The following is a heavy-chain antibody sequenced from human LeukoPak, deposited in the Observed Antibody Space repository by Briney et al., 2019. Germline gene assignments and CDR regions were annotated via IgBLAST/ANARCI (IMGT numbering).Heavy chain of an antibody. D-gene: IGHD2-2*01. V-gene: IGHV1-2*02. CDR2: INPNSGGR. Sequence: ASVKVSCKXSGYTFTDYYIHWVRQSPGQGLEWMGWINPNSGGRSYAQKFQGRVTMTRDTSISTTYLDLSRLRSDDTAVYYCARGGGGCSSVSCSWTDYFYYMDVWGTGTTVTVSS. J-gene: IGHJ6*03. CDR1: GYTFTDYY. CDR3: ARGGGGCSSVSCSWTDYFYYMDV.